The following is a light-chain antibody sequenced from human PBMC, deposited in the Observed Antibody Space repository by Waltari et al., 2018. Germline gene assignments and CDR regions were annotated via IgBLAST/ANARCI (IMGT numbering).Light chain of an antibody. Sequence: QSALTQPASVSGSPGQSITISCTGTSSDVGGYKYVAWFQQYPGKAPKLLIYDVTNRFAGVSNRFSGSKSGNTASLTISGLQAEDEADYYCDSYTSSVTRIFGTGTKVTVL. CDR3: DSYTSSVTRI. CDR2: DVT. V-gene: IGLV2-14*03. J-gene: IGLJ1*01. CDR1: SSDVGGYKY.